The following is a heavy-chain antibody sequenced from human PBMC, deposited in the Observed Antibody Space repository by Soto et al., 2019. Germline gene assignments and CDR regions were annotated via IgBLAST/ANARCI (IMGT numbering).Heavy chain of an antibody. V-gene: IGHV1-18*01. J-gene: IGHJ4*02. D-gene: IGHD3-22*01. Sequence: GASVKVSCKASGYTFTSYGISWVRQAPGQGLEWMGWISAYNGNTNYAQKLQGRVTMTTDTSTSTAYMELRSLRSADTAVYYCASQHYYDSSGYYVVYWGQGTLVTVSS. CDR3: ASQHYYDSSGYYVVY. CDR1: GYTFTSYG. CDR2: ISAYNGNT.